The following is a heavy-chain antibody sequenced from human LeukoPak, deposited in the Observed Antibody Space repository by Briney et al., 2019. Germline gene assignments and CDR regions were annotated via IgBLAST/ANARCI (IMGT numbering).Heavy chain of an antibody. Sequence: GGSLRLSCTASGFTFSAYAMMWVRQAPGKGPEWVSAIRGGGGSAFYADSVKGRFTISRGNSKYTLFLQMNSLRAEDTAVYYCARDPNGDYIGAFDMWGPGTMVTVSS. CDR1: GFTFSAYA. D-gene: IGHD4-17*01. J-gene: IGHJ3*02. CDR3: ARDPNGDYIGAFDM. V-gene: IGHV3-23*01. CDR2: IRGGGGSA.